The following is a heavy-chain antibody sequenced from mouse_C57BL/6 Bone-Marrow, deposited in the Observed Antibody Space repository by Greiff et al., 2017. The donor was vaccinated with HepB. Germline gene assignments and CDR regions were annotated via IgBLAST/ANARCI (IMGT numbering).Heavy chain of an antibody. D-gene: IGHD2-4*01. J-gene: IGHJ3*01. CDR2: IYPRSGNT. CDR3: ARFDYDEGAWFAY. V-gene: IGHV1-81*01. Sequence: VQLQQSGAELARPGASVKLSCKASGYTFTSYGISWVKQRTGQGLEWIGEIYPRSGNTYYNEKFKDKATLTADKSSSTAYMELRSLTSEDSAVYFCARFDYDEGAWFAYWGQGTLVTVSA. CDR1: GYTFTSYG.